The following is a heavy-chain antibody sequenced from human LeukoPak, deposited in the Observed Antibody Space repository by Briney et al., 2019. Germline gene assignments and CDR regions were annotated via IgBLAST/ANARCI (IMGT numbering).Heavy chain of an antibody. CDR1: GFTFSTYG. Sequence: PGGSLRLSCAASGFTFSTYGMSWVRQAPGKGLEWVSATSSTGGTTYYADSVKGRFTISRDNSKNTLYLQMNSLRAEDTAVYYCARVLPKDIVVVPAAMPTARGSHFDYWGQGTLVTVSS. D-gene: IGHD2-2*01. J-gene: IGHJ4*02. V-gene: IGHV3-23*01. CDR2: TSSTGGTT. CDR3: ARVLPKDIVVVPAAMPTARGSHFDY.